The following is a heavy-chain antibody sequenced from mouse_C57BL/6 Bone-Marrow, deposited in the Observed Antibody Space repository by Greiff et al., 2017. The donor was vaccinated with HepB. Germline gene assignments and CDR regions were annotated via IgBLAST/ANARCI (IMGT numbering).Heavy chain of an antibody. D-gene: IGHD1-1*01. J-gene: IGHJ2*01. V-gene: IGHV1-55*01. CDR1: GYTFTSYW. CDR2: IYPGSGST. Sequence: VKLMESGAELVKPGASVKMSCKASGYTFTSYWITWVKQRPGQGLEWIGDIYPGSGSTNYNEKFKSKATLTVDTSSSTAYMQLSSLTSEDSAVYYCARYYGYYGYWGQGTTLTVSS. CDR3: ARYYGYYGY.